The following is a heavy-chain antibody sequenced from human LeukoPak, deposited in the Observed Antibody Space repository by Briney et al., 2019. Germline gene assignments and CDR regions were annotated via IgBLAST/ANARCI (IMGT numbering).Heavy chain of an antibody. CDR2: ITSDGGII. J-gene: IGHJ3*02. CDR1: GFSFSDFY. Sequence: GGSLRLSCAASGFSFSDFYMNWIRKAPGKGLEWVAHITSDGGIIHYADSVKGRFTISRDNAKNSLYLQMNSLRVEDTALYYCARDPKGDRAFDIWGQGTMATVSS. V-gene: IGHV3-11*01. CDR3: ARDPKGDRAFDI.